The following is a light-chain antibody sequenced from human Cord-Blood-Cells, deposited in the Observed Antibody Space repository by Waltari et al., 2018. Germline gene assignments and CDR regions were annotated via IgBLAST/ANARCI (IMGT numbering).Light chain of an antibody. Sequence: TQSPPNLPLSTGETATLSCRASQSVSSDLAWYQQNPGQAPRLLISDASNRATGSPTRCSGSGSGTDFTLTISSIEPEDFAVYYCQQRSNWLTFGGGTKVEIK. CDR2: DAS. J-gene: IGKJ4*01. CDR3: QQRSNWLT. V-gene: IGKV3-11*01. CDR1: QSVSSD.